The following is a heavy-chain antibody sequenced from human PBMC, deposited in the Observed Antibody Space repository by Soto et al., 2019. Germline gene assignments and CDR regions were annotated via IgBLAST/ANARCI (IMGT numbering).Heavy chain of an antibody. CDR3: GKVLVGATGHTDSDS. V-gene: IGHV4-39*01. Sequence: QVQLQESGPGLVKPSETLSLTCTVSGGSIYRSGYYWGWIRQPPGRGLEWIGNIDYNGVTYSNPSLKSRVTISRDTSKNQFSLKLTSVTAADTALYYCGKVLVGATGHTDSDSWGPGTLDAVSS. CDR2: IDYNGVT. J-gene: IGHJ4*02. D-gene: IGHD2-15*01. CDR1: GGSIYRSGYY.